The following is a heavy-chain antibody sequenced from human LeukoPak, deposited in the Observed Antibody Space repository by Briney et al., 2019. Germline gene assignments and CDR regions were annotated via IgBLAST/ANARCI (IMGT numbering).Heavy chain of an antibody. Sequence: SETLSLTCTVSGGSISIGSYYWSWIRQPAGKGLEWIGRIYTSGSTNYNPSLKSRLTISVDTSKNQFSLNLSSVTAADTAVYYCARDSDRFDPWGQGTLVTVSS. J-gene: IGHJ5*02. CDR2: IYTSGST. CDR1: GGSISIGSYY. CDR3: ARDSDRFDP. V-gene: IGHV4-61*02.